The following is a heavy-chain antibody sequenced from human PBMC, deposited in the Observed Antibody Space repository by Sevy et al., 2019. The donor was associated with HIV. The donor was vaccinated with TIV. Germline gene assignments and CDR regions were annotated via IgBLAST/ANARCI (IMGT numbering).Heavy chain of an antibody. CDR2: VNSDGSST. J-gene: IGHJ4*02. V-gene: IGHV3-74*01. Sequence: GGSVRLSCAASGFTFSSYWMHWVRQAPGKGLVWVSRVNSDGSSTSYADSVKGRFTISRDNAKNMLYLQMNSLRAEDTAVYYWARGAAADTFDYWGQGTLVTVSS. CDR3: ARGAAADTFDY. CDR1: GFTFSSYW. D-gene: IGHD6-13*01.